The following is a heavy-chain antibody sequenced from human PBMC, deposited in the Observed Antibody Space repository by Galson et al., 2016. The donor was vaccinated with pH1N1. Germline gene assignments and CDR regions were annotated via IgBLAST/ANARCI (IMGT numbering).Heavy chain of an antibody. V-gene: IGHV2-5*02. D-gene: IGHD1-1*01. CDR1: GFSLKTSGVA. Sequence: PALVKPTQTLTLTCTFSGFSLKTSGVAVGWIRQPPGQALEWLALIFWDDDERYSPSLKSRLTIPKDTTRNQVVLTGSNMDPVDTATYYCAHTTVGTPPPCSCEDWGQGPLVTVSA. CDR3: AHTTVGTPPPCSCED. CDR2: IFWDDDE. J-gene: IGHJ4*02.